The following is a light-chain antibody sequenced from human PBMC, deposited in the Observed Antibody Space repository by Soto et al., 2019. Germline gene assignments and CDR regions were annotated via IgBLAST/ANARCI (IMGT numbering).Light chain of an antibody. V-gene: IGLV2-14*01. CDR1: SSDVGGYNY. Sequence: QSALTQPASVSGSPGQSITISCTGTSSDVGGYNYVSWYQQHPGKAPKLMISDVSNRPSGVSIRFSGSKSGNTASLTISGLQAEDEADYYCNSYSCSTTLYHFGTGTKVTVL. J-gene: IGLJ1*01. CDR2: DVS. CDR3: NSYSCSTTLYH.